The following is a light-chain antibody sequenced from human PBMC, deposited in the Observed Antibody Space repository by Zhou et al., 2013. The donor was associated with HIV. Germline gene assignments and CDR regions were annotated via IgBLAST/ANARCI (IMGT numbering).Light chain of an antibody. V-gene: IGKV1-39*01. CDR1: QSISRF. CDR3: QQSFTTPT. Sequence: DIQMTQSPSSLSASVGDRVTVTCRASQSISRFLNWYQQKPGKAPKLLIYDASSLQSGVPSRFSGSGSGTDFTLTISSLQPEDFASYYCQQSFTTPTFGPGT. J-gene: IGKJ3*01. CDR2: DAS.